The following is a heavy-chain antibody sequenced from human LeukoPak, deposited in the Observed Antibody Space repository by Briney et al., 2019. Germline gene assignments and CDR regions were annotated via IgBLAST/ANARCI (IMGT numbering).Heavy chain of an antibody. J-gene: IGHJ6*03. D-gene: IGHD3-3*01. CDR1: GGSMSSYY. CDR2: IYTSGST. Sequence: SETLSLTCTVSGGSMSSYYWSWIRQPAGKGLEWIGRIYTSGSTNYNPSLKSRVTISVDTSKNQFSLKLSSVTAADTAVYYCARVADFWSGYRGVHYMDVWGKGTTVTVSS. V-gene: IGHV4-4*07. CDR3: ARVADFWSGYRGVHYMDV.